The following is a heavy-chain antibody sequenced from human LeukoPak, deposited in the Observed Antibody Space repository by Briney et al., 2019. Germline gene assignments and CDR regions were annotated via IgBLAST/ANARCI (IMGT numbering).Heavy chain of an antibody. CDR2: ISGSGGST. V-gene: IGHV3-23*01. J-gene: IGHJ6*03. Sequence: GGSLRLSCAASGFTFSSYAMSWVRQAPGKGLEWVSAISGSGGSTYYADSVKGRFTISRDNSKNTLYLQMNSPRAEDTAVYYCAKSYRGVVRGGSYYYYYMDVWGKGTTVTVSS. D-gene: IGHD3-10*01. CDR3: AKSYRGVVRGGSYYYYYMDV. CDR1: GFTFSSYA.